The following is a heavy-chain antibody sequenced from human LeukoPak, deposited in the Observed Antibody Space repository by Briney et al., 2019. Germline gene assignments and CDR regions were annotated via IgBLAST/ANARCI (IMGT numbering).Heavy chain of an antibody. Sequence: GGSLRLSCAASGFTFDDYAMHWVQQVPGKGLEWVSGISWNSASIGYADSVKGRFTISRDNAKNSLYLQMNSLRGDDTAFYYCAKDRGRYYDSSGAFDIWGQGTLVTVSS. V-gene: IGHV3-9*01. D-gene: IGHD3-22*01. CDR3: AKDRGRYYDSSGAFDI. CDR2: ISWNSASI. CDR1: GFTFDDYA. J-gene: IGHJ3*02.